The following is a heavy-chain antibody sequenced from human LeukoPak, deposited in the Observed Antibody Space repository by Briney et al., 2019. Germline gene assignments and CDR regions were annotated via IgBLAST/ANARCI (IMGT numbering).Heavy chain of an antibody. CDR1: GFTFSSYS. Sequence: PGGSLRLSCAASGFTFSSYSMNWVRQAPGKGLEWVSSISSSSSYIYYADSVKGRFTISRDNAKNSLYLQMNSLRAEDTAVYYCARGPITMIVAGGYWFDPWGQGTLVTVSS. CDR3: ARGPITMIVAGGYWFDP. V-gene: IGHV3-21*01. D-gene: IGHD3-22*01. J-gene: IGHJ5*02. CDR2: ISSSSSYI.